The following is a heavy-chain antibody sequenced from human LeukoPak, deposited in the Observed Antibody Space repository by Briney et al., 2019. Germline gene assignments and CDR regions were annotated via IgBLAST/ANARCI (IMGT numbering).Heavy chain of an antibody. J-gene: IGHJ5*02. CDR3: ARGFRENPPGRSSSGRNWFHP. D-gene: IGHD6-6*01. Sequence: GSVTVSCKASGYTFTSYDINWVRQPAGQGLEWMGWMNANSGNTGYAQKFQGRVTMTRNTSISTAYMELSSLTSEDTAVYYCARGFRENPPGRSSSGRNWFHPWGQGTLVTVSS. V-gene: IGHV1-8*01. CDR1: GYTFTSYD. CDR2: MNANSGNT.